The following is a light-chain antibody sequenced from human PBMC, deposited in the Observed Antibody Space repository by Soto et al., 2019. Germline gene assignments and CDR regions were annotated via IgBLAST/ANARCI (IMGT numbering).Light chain of an antibody. CDR2: HAS. Sequence: IVMTHPPPTLSVSPGERVTLSCRASQSLGGSLAWYKQKPGEAPRLLIYHASNISTWIPARFSGSGSGTDFTLTISSLQPEDFAVYYCQQYNNWPRTFGQGTRVDIK. CDR1: QSLGGS. CDR3: QQYNNWPRT. V-gene: IGKV3-15*01. J-gene: IGKJ1*01.